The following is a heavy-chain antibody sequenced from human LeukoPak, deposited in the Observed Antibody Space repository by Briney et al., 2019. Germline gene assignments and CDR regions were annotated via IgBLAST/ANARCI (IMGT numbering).Heavy chain of an antibody. CDR2: IYHSGRT. Sequence: SETLSLTCTVSGYSISNGYYWGWIRQPPVKGLEWIGSIYHSGRTFYNPSLKIRVTISVDTSKNQFSLKLTSVTAADTAVYYCARGVPYYYYYMDVWGKGTTVTVSS. CDR3: ARGVPYYYYYMDV. J-gene: IGHJ6*03. CDR1: GYSISNGYY. V-gene: IGHV4-38-2*02.